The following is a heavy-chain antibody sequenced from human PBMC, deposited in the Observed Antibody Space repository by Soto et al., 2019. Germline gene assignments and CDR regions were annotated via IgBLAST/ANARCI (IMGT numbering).Heavy chain of an antibody. Sequence: QVQLVQSGAEVKKPGASVKVSCKASGYTFTDYYIHWVRQAPGQGLEWMGVINPSGGSTTYAQRFQGRVTMTRHTSTSTVYMELSSLRSEDTAVYYCARGVMIAFGGVIVDNWFDPWGQGTLVTVSS. CDR2: INPSGGST. CDR3: ARGVMIAFGGVIVDNWFDP. V-gene: IGHV1-46*01. D-gene: IGHD3-16*02. J-gene: IGHJ5*02. CDR1: GYTFTDYY.